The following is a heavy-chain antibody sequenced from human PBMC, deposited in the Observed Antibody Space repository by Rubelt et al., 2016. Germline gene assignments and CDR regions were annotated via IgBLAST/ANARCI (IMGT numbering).Heavy chain of an antibody. CDR3: AHNYCSSTSCFTYNWFDP. J-gene: IGHJ5*02. D-gene: IGHD2-2*02. CDR2: IYWDDDK. CDR1: GFSLSTSGVG. Sequence: QITLKESGPTLVKPTQTLTLTCTFSGFSLSTSGVGVGWIRQPPGKALEWLALIYWDDDKRYSPSLKSRLTITKDTSKNQVVLTMTNMNPWETATYYWAHNYCSSTSCFTYNWFDPWGQGTLVTVSS. V-gene: IGHV2-5*02.